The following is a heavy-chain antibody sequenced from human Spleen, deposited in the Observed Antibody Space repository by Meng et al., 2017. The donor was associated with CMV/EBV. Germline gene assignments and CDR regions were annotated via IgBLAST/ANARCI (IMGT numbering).Heavy chain of an antibody. J-gene: IGHJ4*02. V-gene: IGHV1-2*02. CDR2: INPSGGST. CDR3: ASQADYGSGWYSVNY. D-gene: IGHD6-19*01. CDR1: GYTFTSYY. Sequence: ASVKVSCKASGYTFTSYYMHWVRQAPGQGLEWMGIINPSGGSTNYAQKFQGRVTMTRDTSISTAYMELSGLKSDDTAVYYCASQADYGSGWYSVNYWGQGTLVTVSS.